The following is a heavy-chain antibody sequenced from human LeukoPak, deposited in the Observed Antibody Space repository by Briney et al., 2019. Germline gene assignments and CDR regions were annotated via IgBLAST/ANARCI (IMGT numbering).Heavy chain of an antibody. CDR1: GFTFSSHV. V-gene: IGHV3-30*18. D-gene: IGHD6-19*01. Sequence: GRSLRLSCAVTGFTFSSHVMYWVRQAPGKGLEWVAVTSHDGNNRYYADSVKGRFSISRDNSKNTVYLQMNSLRAEHTAVYYCAKDPGYSSGWLDYWGQGTLVTDSS. CDR3: AKDPGYSSGWLDY. J-gene: IGHJ4*02. CDR2: TSHDGNNR.